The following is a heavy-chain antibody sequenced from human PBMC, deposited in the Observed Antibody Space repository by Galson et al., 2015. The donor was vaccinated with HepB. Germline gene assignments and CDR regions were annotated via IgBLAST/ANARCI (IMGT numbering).Heavy chain of an antibody. Sequence: SLRLSCAASGFTFSSYSMNWVRQAPGKGLEWVSYISSSSSTIYYADSVKGRFTISRDNAKNSLYLQMNSLRAEDTAVYYCAMTTVTQWSWGYYMDVWGKGTTVTVSS. V-gene: IGHV3-48*01. D-gene: IGHD4-11*01. J-gene: IGHJ6*03. CDR1: GFTFSSYS. CDR3: AMTTVTQWSWGYYMDV. CDR2: ISSSSSTI.